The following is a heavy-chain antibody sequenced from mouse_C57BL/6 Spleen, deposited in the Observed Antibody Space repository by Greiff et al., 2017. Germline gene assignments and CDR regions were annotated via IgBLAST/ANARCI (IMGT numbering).Heavy chain of an antibody. CDR2: IWRGGST. Sequence: QVQLQQSGPGLVQPSQSLSITCTVSGFSLTSYGVHWVRQSPGKGLEWLGVIWRGGSTDYNAAFMSRLSITKDNSKSQVFFKMNSLQADDTAIYYCAKNEILRSYAMDYWGQGTSVTVSS. CDR1: GFSLTSYG. V-gene: IGHV2-5*01. CDR3: AKNEILRSYAMDY. D-gene: IGHD1-1*01. J-gene: IGHJ4*01.